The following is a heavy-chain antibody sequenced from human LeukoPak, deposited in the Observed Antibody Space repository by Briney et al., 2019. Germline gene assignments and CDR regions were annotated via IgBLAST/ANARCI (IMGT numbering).Heavy chain of an antibody. J-gene: IGHJ3*02. Sequence: SQTLSLTCSVSGGSISRGSYYWDWIRQPAGKGLEWMGRIYNSGSTNYNPSLKSRVTISTDMSKNQFSLKLSSVTAADTAVYYCARTYCSSTSCYIGGAFDIWGQGTMVTVSS. CDR1: GGSISRGSYY. CDR3: ARTYCSSTSCYIGGAFDI. V-gene: IGHV4-61*02. CDR2: IYNSGST. D-gene: IGHD2-2*02.